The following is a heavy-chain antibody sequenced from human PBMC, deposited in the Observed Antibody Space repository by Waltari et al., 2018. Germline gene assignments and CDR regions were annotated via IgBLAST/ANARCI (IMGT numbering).Heavy chain of an antibody. CDR3: ARGRHYDFWSGYPPRPHYFDY. CDR2: IIPSFGTA. CDR1: GGTFSSYA. Sequence: QVQLVQSGAEVKKPGSSVKVSCKASGGTFSSYAISWVRQAPGQGLEGMGGIIPSFGTANYAQKFQGRVTITTDESTSTAYMELSSLRSEDTAVYYCARGRHYDFWSGYPPRPHYFDYWGQGTLVTVSS. J-gene: IGHJ4*02. V-gene: IGHV1-69*05. D-gene: IGHD3-3*01.